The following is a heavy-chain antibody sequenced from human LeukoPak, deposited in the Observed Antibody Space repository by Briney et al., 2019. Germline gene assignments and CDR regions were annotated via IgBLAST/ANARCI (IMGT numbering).Heavy chain of an antibody. CDR1: GGSFSGYY. V-gene: IGHV4-34*01. Sequence: SETLSLTCAVYGGSFSGYYWSWIRQPPGKGLEWIGEINHSGSTNYNPSLKSRVTISVDTSKNQFSLKLSSVTAADTAVYYCASGCSSTSCYIRGGAFDIWGQGTMVTVSS. CDR2: INHSGST. CDR3: ASGCSSTSCYIRGGAFDI. D-gene: IGHD2-2*02. J-gene: IGHJ3*02.